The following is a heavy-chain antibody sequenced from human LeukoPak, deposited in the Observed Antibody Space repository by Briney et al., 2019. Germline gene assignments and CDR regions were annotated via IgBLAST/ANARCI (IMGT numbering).Heavy chain of an antibody. CDR3: ARDPTYYFDSNYYDAFDI. V-gene: IGHV3-7*01. J-gene: IGHJ3*02. D-gene: IGHD3-22*01. Sequence: GGSLRLSCAASGFTFGSYWMNWVRQVPGKGLEWVANIKEDGSTKYYVDSVKGRFTISRDNAKNSLYLQMNTLRAEDAAVYYCARDPTYYFDSNYYDAFDIWGQGTMVTVSS. CDR1: GFTFGSYW. CDR2: IKEDGSTK.